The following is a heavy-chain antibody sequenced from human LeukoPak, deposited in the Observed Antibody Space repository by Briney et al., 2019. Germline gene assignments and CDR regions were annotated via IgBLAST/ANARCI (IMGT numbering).Heavy chain of an antibody. V-gene: IGHV4-39*07. CDR3: ARRVFVIAATRGWFDP. CDR2: IYYSGST. D-gene: IGHD2-15*01. Sequence: PSETLSLTCTVSGGSISSSSYYWGWIRQPPGKGLEWIGSIYYSGSTYYNPSLKSRVTISVDTSKNQFSLKLSSVTAADTAVYYCARRVFVIAATRGWFDPWGQGTLVTVPT. CDR1: GGSISSSSYY. J-gene: IGHJ5*02.